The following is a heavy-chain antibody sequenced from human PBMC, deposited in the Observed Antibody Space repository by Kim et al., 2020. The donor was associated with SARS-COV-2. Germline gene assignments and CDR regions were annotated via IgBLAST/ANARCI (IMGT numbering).Heavy chain of an antibody. CDR2: IKKDGSEK. V-gene: IGHV3-7*03. D-gene: IGHD5-18*01. Sequence: GGSLRLSCVASGFSSRNYWLSWVRKAPGKGLEWVAMIKKDGSEKYYVDSMKGRLIISRDNAKNSMYLQMNSLRAEDTAVYYCARVDTATFWGSSDWGQGTLVTVSS. J-gene: IGHJ4*02. CDR1: GFSSRNYW. CDR3: ARVDTATFWGSSD.